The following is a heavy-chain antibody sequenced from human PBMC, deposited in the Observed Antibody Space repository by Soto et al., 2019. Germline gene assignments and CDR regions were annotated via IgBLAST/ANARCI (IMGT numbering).Heavy chain of an antibody. CDR2: IYYSGST. Sequence: QLQLQESGPGLVKPSETLSLTCTVSGGSISSSSYYWGWIRQPPGKGLEWIGSIYYSGSTYYNPSLKSRVTISVDTSKNQFSLKLSSVTAADTAVYYCARGLSPVLRFLEWLGDNWFDPWGQGTLVTVSS. J-gene: IGHJ5*02. CDR1: GGSISSSSYY. V-gene: IGHV4-39*01. CDR3: ARGLSPVLRFLEWLGDNWFDP. D-gene: IGHD3-3*01.